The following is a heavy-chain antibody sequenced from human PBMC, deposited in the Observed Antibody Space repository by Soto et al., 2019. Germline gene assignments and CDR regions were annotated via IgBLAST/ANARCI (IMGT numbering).Heavy chain of an antibody. CDR3: LTGRGQQLPNYKDY. V-gene: IGHV1-46*01. CDR2: INPSGGST. CDR1: GYTFTSYY. D-gene: IGHD6-13*01. J-gene: IGHJ4*01. Sequence: QVQLVQSGAEVKKPGASVKVSCKASGYTFTSYYMHWVRQAPGQGLEWMGIINPSGGSTSYAQKYQGRDNMTRDTSTSTDYMELSSLRSEDPAVYYCLTGRGQQLPNYKDYWGHGTLVTVSS.